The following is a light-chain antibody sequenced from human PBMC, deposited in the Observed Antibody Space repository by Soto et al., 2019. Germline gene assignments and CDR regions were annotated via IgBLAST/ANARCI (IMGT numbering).Light chain of an antibody. J-gene: IGLJ1*01. V-gene: IGLV2-14*01. CDR1: GSDIGAYNY. CDR2: GVT. CDR3: SSFTTSYFYV. Sequence: ALTXPASVSGSPGQSITISCTGSGSDIGAYNYVSWYQQHPGKAPTLIIYGVTHRPSGVSTRFSASKSAYTASLTISGLQAEDEADYYCSSFTTSYFYVFGPGTKVTVL.